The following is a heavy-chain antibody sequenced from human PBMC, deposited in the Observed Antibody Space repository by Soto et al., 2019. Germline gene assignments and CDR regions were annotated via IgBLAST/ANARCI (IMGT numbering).Heavy chain of an antibody. CDR3: ATDLLYSGSYYSVY. V-gene: IGHV1-24*01. CDR1: GYTLTELS. Sequence: ASVKVSCKVSGYTLTELSMHWVRQAPGKGLEWMGGFDPEDGETIYAQKFQGRVTMTEDTSTDTAYMELSSLRSEDTAVYYCATDLLYSGSYYSVYWGQGTLVTVSS. J-gene: IGHJ4*02. D-gene: IGHD1-26*01. CDR2: FDPEDGET.